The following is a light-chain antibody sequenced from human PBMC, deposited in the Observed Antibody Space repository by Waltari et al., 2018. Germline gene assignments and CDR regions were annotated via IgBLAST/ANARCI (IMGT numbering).Light chain of an antibody. Sequence: DIQMSQSPSSLSASVGDRVTITCRASQGISSYLNWYQQKPGKAPKLLIYYVNSLASGVPSRFSGSGSGTEFTLTISSLQPEDFATYYCQQGNSNPPTVFTFGPGTKLDIK. CDR3: QQGNSNPPTVFT. CDR1: QGISSY. CDR2: YVN. V-gene: IGKV1-39*01. J-gene: IGKJ3*01.